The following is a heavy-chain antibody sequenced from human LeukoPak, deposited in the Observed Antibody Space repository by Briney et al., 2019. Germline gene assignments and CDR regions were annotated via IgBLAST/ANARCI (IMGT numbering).Heavy chain of an antibody. J-gene: IGHJ4*02. CDR2: IYYSGKT. V-gene: IGHV4-39*01. CDR3: ASTRGYSYGGLDF. D-gene: IGHD5-18*01. CDR1: GGSISSSSYY. Sequence: SETLSLTCTVSGGSISSSSYYWGWIRQPPGKGLEWIGRIYYSGKTYYSPSLKSRVTISVDTSKNQFSLKLSSVTAADTAVYYCASTRGYSYGGLDFWGQGTLVTVSS.